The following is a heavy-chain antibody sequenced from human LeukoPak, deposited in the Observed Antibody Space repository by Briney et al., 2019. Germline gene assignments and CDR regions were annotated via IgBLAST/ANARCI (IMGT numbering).Heavy chain of an antibody. V-gene: IGHV3-21*01. CDR1: GFTFSSYS. CDR3: ARSRYCSGGNCYLDAFDI. D-gene: IGHD2-15*01. Sequence: GGSLRLSCAASGFTFSSYSMNWVRQAPGKGLEWVSSIGSSSSYIYYADSVRGRFTISRDNAKNSLYLQMNSLRAEDTAVYYCARSRYCSGGNCYLDAFDIWGQGTMVTVSS. CDR2: IGSSSSYI. J-gene: IGHJ3*02.